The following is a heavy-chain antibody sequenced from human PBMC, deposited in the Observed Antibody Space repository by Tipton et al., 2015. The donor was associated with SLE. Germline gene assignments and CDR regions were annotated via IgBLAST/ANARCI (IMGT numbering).Heavy chain of an antibody. CDR3: ARGRGRITIFGVVAYDS. J-gene: IGHJ4*02. CDR2: INHIGNT. V-gene: IGHV4-34*01. CDR1: GGSFSGFY. Sequence: TLSLTCAAYGGSFSGFYWSWIRQPPGKGLEWIGEINHIGNTHYNPSLKSRITISVDTSKNQFSLNLSSVTAADTAVYYCARGRGRITIFGVVAYDSWGQGTLVTVSS. D-gene: IGHD3-3*01.